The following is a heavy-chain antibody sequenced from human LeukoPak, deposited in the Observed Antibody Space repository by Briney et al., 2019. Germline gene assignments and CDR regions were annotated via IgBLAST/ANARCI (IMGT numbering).Heavy chain of an antibody. V-gene: IGHV4-39*01. J-gene: IGHJ3*02. Sequence: SETLSLTCTVSGGSISSSSYYWGWIRQPPGKGLEWIGTIYYSGSTYYNPSLQSRVTISADTPKNQFSLKLSSVTAADTAVYYCARRMGIQNAFDIWGQGTMVTVSS. CDR3: ARRMGIQNAFDI. D-gene: IGHD6-13*01. CDR1: GGSISSSSYY. CDR2: IYYSGST.